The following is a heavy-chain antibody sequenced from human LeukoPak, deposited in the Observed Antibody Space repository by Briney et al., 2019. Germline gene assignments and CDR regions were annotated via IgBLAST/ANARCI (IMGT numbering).Heavy chain of an antibody. CDR3: ASLGDYGHYPDF. CDR2: IFYTVGT. V-gene: IGHV4-39*01. CDR1: GGSISSTSYY. D-gene: IGHD4-17*01. Sequence: PSETLSLTCAVSGGSISSTSYYWGWIRQPPGEGLEWIVYIFYTVGTYYNPSPKSRVTISVDTSQNQFSLKLSSVTAADTAVYYCASLGDYGHYPDFWGQGSLVSVSS. J-gene: IGHJ4*02.